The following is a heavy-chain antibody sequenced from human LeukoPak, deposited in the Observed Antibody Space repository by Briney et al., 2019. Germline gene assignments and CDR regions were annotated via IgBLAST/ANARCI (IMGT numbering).Heavy chain of an antibody. Sequence: ASVKVSCKASGYTFTSYYMHWVRQAPGQGLEWMGIINPSGGSTSYAQKFQGRVTMTRDTSTSTVYTELSSLRSEDTAVYYCARDLGDVDTAMVEYYFDYWGQGTLVTVSS. J-gene: IGHJ4*02. D-gene: IGHD5-18*01. CDR1: GYTFTSYY. V-gene: IGHV1-46*01. CDR2: INPSGGST. CDR3: ARDLGDVDTAMVEYYFDY.